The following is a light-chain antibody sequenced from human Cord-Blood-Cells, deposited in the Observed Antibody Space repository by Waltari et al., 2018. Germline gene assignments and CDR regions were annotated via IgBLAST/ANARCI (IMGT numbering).Light chain of an antibody. Sequence: QSALTQPPSVSGSPGQSVTISYTGTSSDVGSYNRVSWYQQPPGTAPKIMIYEVSNRPSGVPDRFSGSKSGNTASLASSGLQAEDEADYYCSSYTSSSTVVFGGGTKLTVL. CDR3: SSYTSSSTVV. CDR1: SSDVGSYNR. J-gene: IGLJ2*01. V-gene: IGLV2-18*02. CDR2: EVS.